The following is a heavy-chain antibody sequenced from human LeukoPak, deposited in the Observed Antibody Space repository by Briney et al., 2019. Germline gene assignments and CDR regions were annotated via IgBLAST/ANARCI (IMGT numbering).Heavy chain of an antibody. Sequence: GASVEVSCKASGSTFTGYYMHWVRQAPGQGLEWMGWINPNSGGTNYAQKFQGRVTMTRDTSISTAFMELSRLRSDDTAVYYCARYAPLLAYYYYIDVWGKGTTVTVSS. CDR1: GSTFTGYY. D-gene: IGHD2-15*01. CDR2: INPNSGGT. J-gene: IGHJ6*03. V-gene: IGHV1-2*02. CDR3: ARYAPLLAYYYYIDV.